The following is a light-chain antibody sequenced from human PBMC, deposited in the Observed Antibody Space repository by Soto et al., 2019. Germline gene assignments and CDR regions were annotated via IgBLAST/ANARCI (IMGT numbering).Light chain of an antibody. J-gene: IGKJ2*01. V-gene: IGKV3-20*01. CDR2: GAS. CDR3: QQYSNSPGT. CDR1: QIISSSY. Sequence: EIVLTQSPGTLSLSPGERATLSCRASQIISSSYLAWYQQKPGQAPRLLIYGASIRATGIPDRFSGSGSGTDFTLTTSTLEPEDFAVYYCQQYSNSPGTFGQGTKLEIK.